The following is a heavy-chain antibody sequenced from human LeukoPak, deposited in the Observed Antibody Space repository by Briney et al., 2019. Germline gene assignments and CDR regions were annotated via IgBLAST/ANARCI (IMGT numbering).Heavy chain of an antibody. J-gene: IGHJ5*02. Sequence: ASVKVSCKASGYTFTSYYMHWVRQAPGQGLEWMGIINPSGGSTSYAQKFQGRVNMSTDTSTTTAYMELRSLRFDDTAIYYCAKDWHILTGRNCFDPWGQGTLVTVSS. CDR2: INPSGGST. D-gene: IGHD3-9*01. CDR1: GYTFTSYY. CDR3: AKDWHILTGRNCFDP. V-gene: IGHV1-46*01.